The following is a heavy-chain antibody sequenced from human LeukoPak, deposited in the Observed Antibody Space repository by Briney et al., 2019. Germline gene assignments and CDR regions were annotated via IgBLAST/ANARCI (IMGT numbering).Heavy chain of an antibody. V-gene: IGHV3-30*18. CDR3: AKSLDSYYFDY. D-gene: IGHD2-2*03. J-gene: IGHJ4*02. Sequence: PGGSLRLSCPASGFTFSSYGMHWVRQAPGKGLEWVALLSYDGSDKYYADSVKGRFTISRDNSNNTLYLLMSSLRPEDTAVYYCAKSLDSYYFDYWGQGTLVTVSS. CDR1: GFTFSSYG. CDR2: LSYDGSDK.